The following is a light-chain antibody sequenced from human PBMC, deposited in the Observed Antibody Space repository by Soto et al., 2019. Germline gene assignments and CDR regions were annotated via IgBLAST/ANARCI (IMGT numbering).Light chain of an antibody. Sequence: EFVLTRSPGTMTLSPGESATLSCRASQTVRNNYLAWYQQKPGQAPRLVIYDESSRATGIPDRFSGGGSGTDFNLTISSLEPEDFAVYYCQKFSSYPLTFGGGTKVDIK. CDR3: QKFSSYPLT. J-gene: IGKJ4*01. V-gene: IGKV3-20*01. CDR2: DES. CDR1: QTVRNNY.